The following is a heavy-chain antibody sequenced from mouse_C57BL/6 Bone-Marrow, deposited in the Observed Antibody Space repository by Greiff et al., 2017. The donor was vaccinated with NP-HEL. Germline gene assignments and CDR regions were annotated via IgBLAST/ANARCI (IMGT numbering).Heavy chain of an antibody. CDR1: GFTFSSYA. CDR3: ARDGSSSHWYFDV. Sequence: EVQLVESGGGLVKPGGSLKLSCVASGFTFSSYAMSWVRQTPEKRLEWVATISDGGSYTYYPDNVKGRFTISRDNAKNNLYLQMSHLKSEDTAMYYCARDGSSSHWYFDVWGTGTTVTVSS. D-gene: IGHD1-1*01. CDR2: ISDGGSYT. J-gene: IGHJ1*03. V-gene: IGHV5-4*01.